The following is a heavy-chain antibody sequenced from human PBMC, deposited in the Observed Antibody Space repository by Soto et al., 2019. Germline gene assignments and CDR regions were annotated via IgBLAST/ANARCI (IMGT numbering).Heavy chain of an antibody. Sequence: SQTLSLTCPVSGGSISSGGYYWSWIRQHPGKGLEWIGYIYYSGSTYYNPSLKSRVTISVDTSKNQFSLKLSSVTAADTAVYYCARDSLKSPGSHYYGMDVWGQGTTVTVSS. V-gene: IGHV4-31*03. D-gene: IGHD3-10*01. CDR2: IYYSGST. J-gene: IGHJ6*02. CDR1: GGSISSGGYY. CDR3: ARDSLKSPGSHYYGMDV.